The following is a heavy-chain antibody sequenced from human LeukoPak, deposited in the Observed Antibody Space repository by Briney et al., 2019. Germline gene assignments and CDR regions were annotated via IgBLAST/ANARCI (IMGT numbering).Heavy chain of an antibody. CDR2: IKQEGSEK. CDR1: GFTFSSYW. CDR3: ARESSGYYSDY. D-gene: IGHD3-22*01. Sequence: GGSLRLSCAASGFTFSSYWMSWVRQAPGKGLEWVANIKQEGSEKYYVDSVKGRFTISRDNAKNSLYLQMNSLRAEDTAAYYCARESSGYYSDYWGQGTLVTVSS. J-gene: IGHJ4*02. V-gene: IGHV3-7*01.